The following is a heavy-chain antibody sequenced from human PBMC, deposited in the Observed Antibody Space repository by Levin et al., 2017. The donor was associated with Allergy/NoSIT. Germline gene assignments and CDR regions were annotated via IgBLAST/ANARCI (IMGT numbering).Heavy chain of an antibody. V-gene: IGHV4-61*01. J-gene: IGHJ6*02. Sequence: SCTVSGGSVSSGRYYWSWIRQPPGKGLEWIGYIYYRGSTNYNPSLKSRVTISVDTSKNQFSLKLSSVTAADTAVYYCARDWENWGLGYYYYGMDVWGQGTTVTVSS. D-gene: IGHD7-27*01. CDR2: IYYRGST. CDR3: ARDWENWGLGYYYYGMDV. CDR1: GGSVSSGRYY.